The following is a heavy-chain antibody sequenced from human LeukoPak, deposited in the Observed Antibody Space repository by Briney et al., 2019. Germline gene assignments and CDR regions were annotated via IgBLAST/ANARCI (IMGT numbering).Heavy chain of an antibody. CDR3: ARHLKESSGGHYFVL. D-gene: IGHD3-22*01. J-gene: IGHJ4*02. V-gene: IGHV5-51*01. CDR1: GYTFTSQW. CDR2: IYPDDSAT. Sequence: KDGESLEISCKASGYTFTSQWVAWVRQAPGKGLEWMGSIYPDDSATRYSPSFQGQVTISADNSISTPYLQWSSLKAADTAMFYWARHLKESSGGHYFVLWGEGTLDSVSS.